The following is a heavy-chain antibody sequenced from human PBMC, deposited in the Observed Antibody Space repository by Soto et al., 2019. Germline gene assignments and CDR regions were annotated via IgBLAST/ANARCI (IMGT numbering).Heavy chain of an antibody. Sequence: PGGSLRLSCAASGFTFSSYSMNWVRQAPGKGLEWVSSISSSSSYIYYADSVKGRFTISRDNAKNSLYLQMNSLRAEDTAVYYCARDPFRIAAAKPNWFDPWGQGTLVTVSS. CDR3: ARDPFRIAAAKPNWFDP. V-gene: IGHV3-21*01. J-gene: IGHJ5*02. D-gene: IGHD6-13*01. CDR2: ISSSSSYI. CDR1: GFTFSSYS.